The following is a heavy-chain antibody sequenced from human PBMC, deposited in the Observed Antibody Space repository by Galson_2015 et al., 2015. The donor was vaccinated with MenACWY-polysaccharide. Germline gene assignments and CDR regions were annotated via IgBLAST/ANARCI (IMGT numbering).Heavy chain of an antibody. CDR2: IQYDGSQK. D-gene: IGHD3-10*02. CDR3: AREGSRIVFHAFDV. Sequence: SLRLSCAASGSKFRGSGMHWVRQAPGKGLEWVAVIQYDGSQKQYTDSVRGRSSISRDNSKNTLYLEMNSLRAEDTALYYCAREGSRIVFHAFDVWGQGTMVTVSS. CDR1: GSKFRGSG. V-gene: IGHV3-33*01. J-gene: IGHJ3*01.